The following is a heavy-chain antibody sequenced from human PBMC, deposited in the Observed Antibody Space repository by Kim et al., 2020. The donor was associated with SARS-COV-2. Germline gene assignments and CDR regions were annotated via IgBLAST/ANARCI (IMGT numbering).Heavy chain of an antibody. V-gene: IGHV1-3*01. CDR2: INAGNGNT. J-gene: IGHJ2*01. CDR1: GYTFTSYA. D-gene: IGHD3-10*01. CDR3: ARAITMVRGVISTHWYFDL. Sequence: ASVKVSCKASGYTFTSYAMHWVRQAPGQRLEWMGWINAGNGNTKYSQKFQGRVTITRDTSASTAYMELSSLRSEDTAVHYCARAITMVRGVISTHWYFDLWGRGTLVTVSS.